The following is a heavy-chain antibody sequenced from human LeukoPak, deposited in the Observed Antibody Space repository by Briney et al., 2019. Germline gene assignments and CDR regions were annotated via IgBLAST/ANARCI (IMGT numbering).Heavy chain of an antibody. Sequence: ASVKVSCKASGYTFTGYYMHWVRQAPGQGLEWMGWINPNSGGTNYAQKFQGRVTMTRDTSISTAYMELGRLRSDDTAVYYCARLKVRGVIIIGFDPWGQGTLVTVSS. CDR1: GYTFTGYY. CDR3: ARLKVRGVIIIGFDP. CDR2: INPNSGGT. D-gene: IGHD3-10*01. J-gene: IGHJ5*02. V-gene: IGHV1-2*02.